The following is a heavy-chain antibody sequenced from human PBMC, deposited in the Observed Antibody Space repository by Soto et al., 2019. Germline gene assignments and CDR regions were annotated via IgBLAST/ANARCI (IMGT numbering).Heavy chain of an antibody. CDR2: IYYSGST. CDR3: ARDTRITIFGVVPPPSDAFDI. Sequence: QVQLQESGPGLVKPAQTLSLTCTVSGGSISSGGYYWSWIRQHPGKGLEWIGYIYYSGSTYYSPSLKSRVTISADTSKNQFSLKLSSVTAADTAVYHCARDTRITIFGVVPPPSDAFDIWGQGTMVTVSS. V-gene: IGHV4-31*03. D-gene: IGHD3-3*01. J-gene: IGHJ3*02. CDR1: GGSISSGGYY.